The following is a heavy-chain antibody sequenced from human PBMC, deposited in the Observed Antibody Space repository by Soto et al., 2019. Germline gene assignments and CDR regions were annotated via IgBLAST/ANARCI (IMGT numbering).Heavy chain of an antibody. CDR3: ATRAEYYDFWSGYYGA. D-gene: IGHD3-3*01. CDR2: TYPTDSDT. CDR1: GYRFSTSW. Sequence: ESLKISFQGYGYRFSTSWIGGVSKISGKGLEWMGTTYPTDSDTRYSPSFQGQVIISPDKSTGTAYLQWRSLKASDTAMYYCATRAEYYDFWSGYYGAWGQGTLVTVGS. J-gene: IGHJ5*02. V-gene: IGHV5-51*01.